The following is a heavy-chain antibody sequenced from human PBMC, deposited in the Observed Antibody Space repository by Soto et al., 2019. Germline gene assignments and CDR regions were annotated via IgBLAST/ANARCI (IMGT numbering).Heavy chain of an antibody. Sequence: QVQLVQSGAEVKKPGASVKVSSKASGYTFTSYGISWVRQAPGEGLEWMGWISAYNGSTNYAQKLQGRVSMTTDTSTSTAYRELRSLRSDDTAVYYCARDPPTIASAGREDYWGQGTLVTVSS. CDR1: GYTFTSYG. V-gene: IGHV1-18*01. CDR3: ARDPPTIASAGREDY. CDR2: ISAYNGST. J-gene: IGHJ4*02. D-gene: IGHD6-13*01.